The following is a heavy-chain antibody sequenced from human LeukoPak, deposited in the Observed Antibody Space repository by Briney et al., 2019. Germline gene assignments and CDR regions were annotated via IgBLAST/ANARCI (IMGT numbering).Heavy chain of an antibody. CDR3: VTRIAATY. J-gene: IGHJ4*02. D-gene: IGHD6-6*01. CDR2: IYTGGNT. V-gene: IGHV3-66*01. CDR1: GFSVSKNY. Sequence: GGSLRLSCAASGFSVSKNYMSWVRQTPGRGLEWVSLIYTGGNTYYADSVKGRFTISRDLSKNTLYLQMNSLRGEDTALYYCVTRIAATYWGQGALVTVSS.